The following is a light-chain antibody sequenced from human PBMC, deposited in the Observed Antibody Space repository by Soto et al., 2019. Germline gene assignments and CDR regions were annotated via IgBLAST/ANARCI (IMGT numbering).Light chain of an antibody. CDR3: CSYPGSHTWV. CDR2: EVS. CDR1: SSDVGGYNF. J-gene: IGLJ3*02. V-gene: IGLV2-8*01. Sequence: QSALTQPPSASGSPGQSVTISCTGTSSDVGGYNFVSWYQQHPGKAPKLMIYEVSKRPSGVPDRFSGSKSGNTASLTVSGLQDEDEADYYCCSYPGSHTWVFGGGTKLTVL.